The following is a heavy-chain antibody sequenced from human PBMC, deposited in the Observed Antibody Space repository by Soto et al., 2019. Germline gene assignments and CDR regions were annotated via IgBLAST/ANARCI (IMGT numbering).Heavy chain of an antibody. J-gene: IGHJ4*02. V-gene: IGHV1-69*01. Sequence: QVQLVQSGAEVKKPGSSVKVSCKASGGTFSSYAISWVRQAPGQGLEWMGGIIPIFGTANYAQKFQGRVTNTADESTSPGYKEPGSLRSEDTAVEFLASRVAPYRGQGTPVTGSP. D-gene: IGHD2-15*01. CDR3: ASRVAPY. CDR1: GGTFSSYA. CDR2: IIPIFGTA.